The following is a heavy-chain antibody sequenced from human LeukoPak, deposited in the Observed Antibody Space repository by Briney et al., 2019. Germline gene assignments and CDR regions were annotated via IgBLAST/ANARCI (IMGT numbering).Heavy chain of an antibody. CDR2: IRRDVRST. J-gene: IGHJ4*02. Sequence: QPGGSLRLSCAASGFTFSTSSMHWVRQAPGKGLVWVARIRRDVRSTDYADSVKGRFTISRDDANNTLYLQMNSLRAEDTAVYFCTAIRPDYWGQGTVVTVSS. V-gene: IGHV3-74*01. CDR3: TAIRPDY. D-gene: IGHD2-21*02. CDR1: GFTFSTSS.